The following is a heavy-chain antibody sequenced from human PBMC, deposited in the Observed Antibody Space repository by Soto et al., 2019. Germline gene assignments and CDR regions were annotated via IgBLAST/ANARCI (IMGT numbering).Heavy chain of an antibody. CDR2: ISGSGGST. CDR3: ATLVDWYNWFDY. CDR1: GFTFSSYA. D-gene: IGHD1-20*01. V-gene: IGHV3-23*01. Sequence: PGGSLRLSCAASGFTFSSYAMSWVRQAPGKGLEWVSAISGSGGSTYYADSVKGRFTISRDNSKNTLYLQMNSLRAEDTAVYYCATLVDWYNWFDYWGQGTLVTVSS. J-gene: IGHJ4*02.